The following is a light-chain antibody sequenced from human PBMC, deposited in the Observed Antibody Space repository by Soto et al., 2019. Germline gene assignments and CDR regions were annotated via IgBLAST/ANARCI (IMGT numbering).Light chain of an antibody. Sequence: AIRLTQSPSSFSASTGDRVTITCRASQGISSYLAWYQQKPGKAPKLLIYAASTLQSGVPPRFSGSGSGTEFTLTISSLQPEDFATYYCQQLNSYPYTFGQGTRLEIK. CDR3: QQLNSYPYT. CDR2: AAS. CDR1: QGISSY. V-gene: IGKV1-8*01. J-gene: IGKJ5*01.